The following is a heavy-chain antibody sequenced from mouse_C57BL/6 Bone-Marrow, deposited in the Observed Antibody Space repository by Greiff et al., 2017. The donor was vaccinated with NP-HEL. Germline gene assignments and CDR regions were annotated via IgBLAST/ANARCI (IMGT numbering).Heavy chain of an antibody. V-gene: IGHV1-55*01. D-gene: IGHD1-1*01. CDR1: GYTFTSYW. CDR3: ARRGYGSFWFAY. CDR2: IYPGSGST. Sequence: QVQLQQSGAELVKPGASVKMSCKASGYTFTSYWITWVKQRPGQGLEWIGDIYPGSGSTNYNEKFKSKATLTVDTSSSTAYMQLSSLTSEDSAVYYCARRGYGSFWFAYWGQGTLVTVSA. J-gene: IGHJ3*01.